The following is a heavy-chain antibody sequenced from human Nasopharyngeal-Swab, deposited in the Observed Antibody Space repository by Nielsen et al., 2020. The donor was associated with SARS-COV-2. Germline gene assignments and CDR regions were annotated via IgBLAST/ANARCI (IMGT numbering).Heavy chain of an antibody. D-gene: IGHD3-10*01. Sequence: WVRQAPGQGLEWMGGIIPIFGTAKYAQKFQGRVTITADESTGTAYMELSSLRSEDTAVYYCAKGNVTLIRGVIENYYYYGMDVWGQGTTVTVSS. J-gene: IGHJ6*02. V-gene: IGHV1-69*01. CDR3: AKGNVTLIRGVIENYYYYGMDV. CDR2: IIPIFGTA.